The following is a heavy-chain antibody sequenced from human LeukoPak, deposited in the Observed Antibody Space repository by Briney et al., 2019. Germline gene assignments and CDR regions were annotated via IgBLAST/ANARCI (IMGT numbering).Heavy chain of an antibody. J-gene: IGHJ3*02. V-gene: IGHV1-69*05. CDR1: GGTFSSYA. CDR2: IIPIFGTA. CDR3: ARDRPSSSSAVRAFDI. D-gene: IGHD6-6*01. Sequence: SVKVSCKASGGTFSSYAISWVRQAPGQGLEWMGGIIPIFGTANYAQKFQGRVTITTDESTSTAYMELSSLRSEDTAVYYCARDRPSSSSAVRAFDIWGQGTMVAVSS.